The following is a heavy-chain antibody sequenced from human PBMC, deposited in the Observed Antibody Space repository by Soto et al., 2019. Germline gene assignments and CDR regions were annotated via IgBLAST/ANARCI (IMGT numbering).Heavy chain of an antibody. J-gene: IGHJ5*02. CDR2: IRQDGGQI. CDR1: GFTFSSYW. D-gene: IGHD2-8*01. Sequence: EVQLVESGGGLVLPGGSLRLSCAASGFTFSSYWMTWVRQAPGKGLEWVANIRQDGGQIDYVDSVKGRFTISRDNANNALYLQMNSLRAEDTAVYYCARWTVSANNWFDPWGQGTLVTVSS. CDR3: ARWTVSANNWFDP. V-gene: IGHV3-7*05.